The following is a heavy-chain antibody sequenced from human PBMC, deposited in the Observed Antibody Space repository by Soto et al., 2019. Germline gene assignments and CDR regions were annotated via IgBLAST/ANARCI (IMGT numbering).Heavy chain of an antibody. V-gene: IGHV1-3*01. J-gene: IGHJ4*02. CDR1: GYTFTAYA. CDR2: INAGNGDT. CDR3: ARDSDASVTH. Sequence: QVHLVQSGAEVKKPGASVKVSCKASGYTFTAYAIHWVRQAPGQGLEWMAWINAGNGDTKYSQKFQGRVTVTRDTSASTVYMELSSLRSEDTAVYYCARDSDASVTHWGQGTLFTVSS. D-gene: IGHD4-17*01.